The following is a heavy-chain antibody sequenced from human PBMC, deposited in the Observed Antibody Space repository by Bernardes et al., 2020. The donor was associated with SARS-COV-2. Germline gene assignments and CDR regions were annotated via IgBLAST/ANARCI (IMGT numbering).Heavy chain of an antibody. V-gene: IGHV3-7*01. J-gene: IGHJ5*02. CDR3: ARSLFGTGGSALFDP. D-gene: IGHD2-15*01. CDR1: GFNFSSYW. CDR2: IDQDGNEK. Sequence: GGSLRLSCAASGFNFSSYWMSWVRQAPGQGLEWVANIDQDGNEKYYVEPVKGRLTISRDNPRNSLSLQMNSLRAEDTAVYYCARSLFGTGGSALFDPWGQGTLVTVSS.